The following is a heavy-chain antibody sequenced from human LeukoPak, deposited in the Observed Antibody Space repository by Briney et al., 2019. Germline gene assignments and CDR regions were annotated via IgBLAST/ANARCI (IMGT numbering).Heavy chain of an antibody. CDR2: ISYDGSNK. D-gene: IGHD4-17*01. J-gene: IGHJ3*02. CDR3: AKDYGDYEMAFDI. Sequence: GGSLRLSCAASGFTFSSYGMHWVRQAPGKGLEWVAVISYDGSNKYYADSVKGRFTISRGNSKNTLYLQMNSLRAEDTAVYYCAKDYGDYEMAFDIWGQGTMVTVSS. V-gene: IGHV3-30*18. CDR1: GFTFSSYG.